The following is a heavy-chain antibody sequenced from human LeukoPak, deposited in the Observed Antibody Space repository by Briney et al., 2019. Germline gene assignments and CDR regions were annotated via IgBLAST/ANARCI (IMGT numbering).Heavy chain of an antibody. J-gene: IGHJ4*02. CDR2: LYSAGST. D-gene: IGHD1-26*01. Sequence: GGSLRLSFAASEFSVKYNYMTWVRQAPGKGLEWVSLLYSAGSTNYADSVKGRFTISRDNAKNSLYLQMNSLRAEDTAVYYCASGMRVGPNIWGQGTLVTVSS. CDR1: EFSVKYNY. V-gene: IGHV3-53*01. CDR3: ASGMRVGPNI.